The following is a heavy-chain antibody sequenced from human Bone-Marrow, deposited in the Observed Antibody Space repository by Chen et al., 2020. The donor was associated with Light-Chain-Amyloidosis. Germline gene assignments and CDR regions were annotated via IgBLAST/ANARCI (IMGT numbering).Heavy chain of an antibody. J-gene: IGHJ4*02. Sequence: EVQLSESGGGLVKPGGSLRVSCTASGFSFSSYAMTWVRQAPGKGLEWVSSISGSADETDYADSVKGRFTISRDNAKNTLNLQMNSLRADDTAVYYCAKDGDTSGYPYYFDNWGQGTLVTVSS. V-gene: IGHV3-23*01. CDR3: AKDGDTSGYPYYFDN. CDR2: ISGSADET. D-gene: IGHD3-22*01. CDR1: GFSFSSYA.